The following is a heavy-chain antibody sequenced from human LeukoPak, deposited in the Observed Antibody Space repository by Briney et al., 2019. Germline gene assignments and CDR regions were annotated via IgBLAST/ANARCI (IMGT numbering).Heavy chain of an antibody. V-gene: IGHV4-59*08. D-gene: IGHD3-22*01. CDR2: IYYSGST. CDR3: ARHYYDYYIDH. CDR1: GGSISSYY. Sequence: SETLSLTCTVSGGSISSYYWSWIRQPPGKGLEWIGYIYYSGSTNYNPSLKSRVTISVDTSKNQFSLKLSSVTAADTAVYYCARHYYDYYIDHWGQGTLVTVSS. J-gene: IGHJ4*02.